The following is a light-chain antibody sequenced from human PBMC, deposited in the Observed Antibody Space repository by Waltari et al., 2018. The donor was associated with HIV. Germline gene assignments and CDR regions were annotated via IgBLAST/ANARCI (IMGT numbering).Light chain of an antibody. J-gene: IGLJ3*02. CDR2: SNS. CDR3: ATWDDTLDGPV. Sequence: QSVLTQSPSASGAPAQRVTISCSGGTSNIGSNSASWYPQVPGTAPQLFMFSNSLRPSGVPDRFSGSKSGTSASLAISGLQSEDEADYYCATWDDTLDGPVFGGGTRLTVL. CDR1: TSNIGSNS. V-gene: IGLV1-44*01.